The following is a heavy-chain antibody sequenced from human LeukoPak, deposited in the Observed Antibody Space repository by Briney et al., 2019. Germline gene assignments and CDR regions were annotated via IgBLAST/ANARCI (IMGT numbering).Heavy chain of an antibody. J-gene: IGHJ6*02. CDR2: ISWNSGSI. CDR1: GFTFDDYA. D-gene: IGHD6-13*01. V-gene: IGHV3-9*01. CDR3: AGGQYSSSWTPYYYYGMDV. Sequence: GGSLRLSCAASGFTFDDYAMHWVRQAPGKGLEWVSGISWNSGSIGYADSVKGRFTISRDNAKNSLYLQMNSLRAEDTALYYCAGGQYSSSWTPYYYYGMDVWGQGTTVTVSS.